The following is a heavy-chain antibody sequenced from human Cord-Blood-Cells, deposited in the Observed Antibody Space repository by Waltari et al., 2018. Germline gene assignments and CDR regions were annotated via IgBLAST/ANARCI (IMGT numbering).Heavy chain of an antibody. CDR3: AREGGGEYFDY. Sequence: QVQLVESGGGVVQPGWSLRLSCAAPGFTFSSYAMHWVRQAPGKGLGWVAVRSYDGSNKYYADSVKGRFTISRDNSKNTLYLQMNSLRAEDTAVYYCAREGGGEYFDYWGQGTLVTVSS. J-gene: IGHJ4*02. D-gene: IGHD3-16*01. CDR1: GFTFSSYA. CDR2: RSYDGSNK. V-gene: IGHV3-30-3*01.